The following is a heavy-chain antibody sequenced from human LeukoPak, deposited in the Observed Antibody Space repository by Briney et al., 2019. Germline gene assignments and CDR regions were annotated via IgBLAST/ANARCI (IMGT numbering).Heavy chain of an antibody. J-gene: IGHJ4*02. Sequence: GGSLRLSCAASVSSYAMSWVRQAPGKGLEWVSTISGSGGSTYYADSVRGRFTISRDNSKNTLYLQMNSLRAEDTAVYYCAKLGDILTGYPYYFDYWGQGTLVTVSS. D-gene: IGHD3-9*01. CDR3: AKLGDILTGYPYYFDY. V-gene: IGHV3-23*01. CDR1: VSSYA. CDR2: ISGSGGST.